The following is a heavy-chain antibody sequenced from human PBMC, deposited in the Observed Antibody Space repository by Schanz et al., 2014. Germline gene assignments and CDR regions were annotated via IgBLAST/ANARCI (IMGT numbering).Heavy chain of an antibody. D-gene: IGHD6-13*01. CDR1: GFTFSAYW. CDR3: VKIGYTHWSLDD. CDR2: INQAASVQ. Sequence: EVQLVESGGGLVQPGESLRLSCAASGFTFSAYWMAWVRQAPGKGLEWVDAINQAASVQYYVDSVKGRFTISRDDAKKSHYLQMNSLRVEDTAVFYCVKIGYTHWSLDDWGQGILVTVSS. J-gene: IGHJ4*02. V-gene: IGHV3-7*01.